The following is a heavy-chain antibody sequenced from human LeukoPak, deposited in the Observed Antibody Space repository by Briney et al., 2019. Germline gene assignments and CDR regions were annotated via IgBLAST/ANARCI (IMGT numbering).Heavy chain of an antibody. J-gene: IGHJ4*02. CDR1: GGTFSSYA. CDR3: ASTYSNYNPFDY. V-gene: IGHV1-69*01. D-gene: IGHD4-11*01. CDR2: IIPIFGTA. Sequence: ASVKVSCKASGGTFSSYAISWVRQAPGQGLEWMGGIIPIFGTANYAQKFQGRVTITADESTSTAYMELSSLRSEDTAVYYCASTYSNYNPFDYWGQGTLVTVSS.